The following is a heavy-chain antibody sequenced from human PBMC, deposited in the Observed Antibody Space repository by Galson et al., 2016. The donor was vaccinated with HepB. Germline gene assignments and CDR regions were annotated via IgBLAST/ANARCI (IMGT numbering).Heavy chain of an antibody. D-gene: IGHD6-13*01. CDR1: GFTFSSFG. V-gene: IGHV3-33*01. J-gene: IGHJ4*02. CDR2: IWYDGSNK. CDR3: ARDPSSIAAAGRGDY. Sequence: SLRLSCAASGFTFSSFGMHWVRQAPGKGLEWVAVIWYDGSNKYYADSVKGRFTISRDNSKNTLYLQMNSLTAEDTAVYYCARDPSSIAAAGRGDYWGQGTRVTVSS.